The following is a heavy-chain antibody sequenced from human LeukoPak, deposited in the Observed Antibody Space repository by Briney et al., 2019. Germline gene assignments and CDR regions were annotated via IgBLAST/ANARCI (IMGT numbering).Heavy chain of an antibody. CDR3: ATLRVWFGDFDY. Sequence: PGGSLRLSCAASGFTFISDAMHWVRQAPGKGLEWVALISYDGSNKYYADSVKGRFTISRDNSKNTLYLQMNSLRTEGTAVYYCATLRVWFGDFDYWGQGTLVTVSS. V-gene: IGHV3-30*04. CDR2: ISYDGSNK. D-gene: IGHD3-10*01. CDR1: GFTFISDA. J-gene: IGHJ4*02.